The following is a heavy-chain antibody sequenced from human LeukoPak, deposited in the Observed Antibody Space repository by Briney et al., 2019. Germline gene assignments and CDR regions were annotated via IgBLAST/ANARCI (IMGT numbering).Heavy chain of an antibody. CDR1: GFTFSSYS. CDR2: ISSSSSYI. Sequence: GGSLRLSCAASGFTFSSYSMNWVRQAPGKGPEWVSSISSSSSYIYYADSVKGRFTNSRDNAKNSLYLQMNSLRAEDTAVYYCAREGPTKYSFDYWGQGTLVTVSS. J-gene: IGHJ4*02. CDR3: AREGPTKYSFDY. V-gene: IGHV3-21*01. D-gene: IGHD1-26*01.